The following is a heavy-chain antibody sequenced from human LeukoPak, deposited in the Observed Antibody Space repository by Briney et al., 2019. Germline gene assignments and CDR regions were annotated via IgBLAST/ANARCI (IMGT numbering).Heavy chain of an antibody. J-gene: IGHJ4*02. CDR2: VSSGFHA. CDR3: VREARGYHYTYFDY. Sequence: GGSLRLSCTASGFTLGSHDMHWVRHIPGQGLEWVAAVSSGFHAFFADSVQGRFTVSREDARNSLYLRMNSLRAGYTAVYYCVREARGYHYTYFDYWGQGTLVTVSS. V-gene: IGHV3-13*01. D-gene: IGHD5-18*01. CDR1: GFTLGSHD.